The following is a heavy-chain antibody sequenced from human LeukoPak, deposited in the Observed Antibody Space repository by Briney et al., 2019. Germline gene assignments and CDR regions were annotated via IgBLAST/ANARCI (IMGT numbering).Heavy chain of an antibody. D-gene: IGHD6-13*01. CDR3: AIIAAAGTNY. J-gene: IGHJ4*02. CDR1: GFTFSSYG. Sequence: GGSLRLSCAASGFTFSSYGMNWVRQAPGKGLEWVSSISSSSSYIYYADSVKGRFTISRDNAKNSLYLQMNSLRAEDTAVYYCAIIAAAGTNYWGQGTLVTVSS. V-gene: IGHV3-21*01. CDR2: ISSSSSYI.